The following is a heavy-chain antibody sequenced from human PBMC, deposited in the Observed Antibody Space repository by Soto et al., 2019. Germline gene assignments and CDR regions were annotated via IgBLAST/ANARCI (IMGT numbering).Heavy chain of an antibody. D-gene: IGHD3-22*01. CDR3: ARDSSGYPYYYYYGMDV. J-gene: IGHJ6*02. CDR2: IYYSGST. V-gene: IGHV4-39*02. CDR1: GGSISSSSYY. Sequence: SETLSLTCTVSGGSISSSSYYWGWIRQPPGKGLEWIGSIYYSGSTYYNPSLKSRVTISVDTSKNQFSLKLSSVTAADTAVYYCARDSSGYPYYYYYGMDVWGQWTTVTVSS.